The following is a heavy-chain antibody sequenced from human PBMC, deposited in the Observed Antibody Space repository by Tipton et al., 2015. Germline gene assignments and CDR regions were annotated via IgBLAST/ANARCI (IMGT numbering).Heavy chain of an antibody. J-gene: IGHJ6*02. Sequence: TLSLTCTVSGGSISSYYWSWIRQPPGKGLEWIGYIYYSGRTSYNPPLKNRVTISVDTSKNQFTLKLSSVTAADTAVYYCARAMSRRHSSGYYYYGMDVWGQGTTITVSS. CDR2: IYYSGRT. CDR1: GGSISSYY. D-gene: IGHD3-22*01. CDR3: ARAMSRRHSSGYYYYGMDV. V-gene: IGHV4-59*01.